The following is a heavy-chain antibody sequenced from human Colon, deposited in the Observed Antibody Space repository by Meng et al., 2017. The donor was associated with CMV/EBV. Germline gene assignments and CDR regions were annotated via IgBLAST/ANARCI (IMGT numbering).Heavy chain of an antibody. CDR2: IYNNGNT. Sequence: GGSLRLSCAASGFTVSSNYMNWVRQAPGKGLEWVSLIYNNGNTYYADSVKGRFTISRDNSRNSLYLQMNSLRAEDTAVYYCAISGAVGLQVAFDIWGQGTMVTVSS. CDR3: AISGAVGLQVAFDI. CDR1: GFTVSSNY. J-gene: IGHJ3*02. D-gene: IGHD6-19*01. V-gene: IGHV3-66*01.